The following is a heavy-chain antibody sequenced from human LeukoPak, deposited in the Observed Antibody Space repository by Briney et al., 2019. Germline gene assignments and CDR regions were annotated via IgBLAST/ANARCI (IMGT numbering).Heavy chain of an antibody. CDR2: ISYDGSNK. CDR3: ARVRIGFISTYYFDY. V-gene: IGHV3-30-3*01. J-gene: IGHJ4*02. CDR1: GVTFSGYA. D-gene: IGHD3-3*01. Sequence: GRSLRLSCAASGVTFSGYAMRWVRQAPGKGLEWVAVISYDGSNKYYADSVKGRFTTSRDNSKNTLYLQMNSLRAEDTAVYYCARVRIGFISTYYFDYWGQGTLVTVSS.